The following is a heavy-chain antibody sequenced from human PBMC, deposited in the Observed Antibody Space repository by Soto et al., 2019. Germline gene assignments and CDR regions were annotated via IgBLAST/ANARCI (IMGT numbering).Heavy chain of an antibody. CDR1: GFSFSTYE. CDR3: APRKSGSFNIGAFDI. Sequence: GSLRLSCAASGFSFSTYEMNWVRQAPGKGLEWASYISKNGIDIYYADSVKGRFTISRDNANNSLFLQMNSLRAEDTAVYYCAPRKSGSFNIGAFDIWGQGTMVTVSS. D-gene: IGHD3-10*01. CDR2: ISKNGIDI. V-gene: IGHV3-48*03. J-gene: IGHJ3*02.